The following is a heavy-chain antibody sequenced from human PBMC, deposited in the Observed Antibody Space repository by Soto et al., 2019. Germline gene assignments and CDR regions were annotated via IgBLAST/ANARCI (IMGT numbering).Heavy chain of an antibody. Sequence: SETLSLTCTVSGGSISSYYWSWIRQPPGKGLEWIGYIYYSGSTNYNPSLKSRVTISVDTSKNQFSLKLSSVTAADTAVYYCARVGPRSGPTNGLDYWGQGTLVTVSS. CDR1: GGSISSYY. J-gene: IGHJ4*02. CDR3: ARVGPRSGPTNGLDY. D-gene: IGHD1-1*01. V-gene: IGHV4-59*01. CDR2: IYYSGST.